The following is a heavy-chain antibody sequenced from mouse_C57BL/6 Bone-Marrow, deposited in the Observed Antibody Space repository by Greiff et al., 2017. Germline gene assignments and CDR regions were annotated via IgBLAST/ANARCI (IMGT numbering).Heavy chain of an antibody. CDR1: GYTFTSYW. CDR3: ARPPSLYYGSSYFDY. J-gene: IGHJ2*01. CDR2: IHPNSGST. Sequence: VQLQQPGAELVKPGASVKLSCKASGYTFTSYWMHWVKQRPGQGLEWIGMIHPNSGSTNYNEKFKSKATLTVDKSSSTAYMQLSSLTSEDSAVYYCARPPSLYYGSSYFDYWGQGTTLTVSS. D-gene: IGHD1-1*01. V-gene: IGHV1-64*01.